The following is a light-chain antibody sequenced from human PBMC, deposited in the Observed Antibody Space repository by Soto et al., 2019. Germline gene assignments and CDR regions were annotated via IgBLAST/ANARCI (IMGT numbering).Light chain of an antibody. CDR1: QSVSNN. CDR3: QHYHNWPPWT. CDR2: GAS. V-gene: IGKV3-15*01. J-gene: IGKJ1*01. Sequence: EIVMTQSPATLSVSPGDRATLSCRASQSVSNNLAWYQQKPGQAPRLLIYGASTRATGIPARFSGSGSGTEFTLTISSLQSEDFAIYYCQHYHNWPPWTFGQGTNVEIK.